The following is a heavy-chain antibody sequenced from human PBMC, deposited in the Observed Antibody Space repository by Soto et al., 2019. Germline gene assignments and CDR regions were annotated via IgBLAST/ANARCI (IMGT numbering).Heavy chain of an antibody. V-gene: IGHV1-18*01. CDR2: ISAYNGNT. CDR3: ARDMGFGLSDY. CDR1: VYTFTSYG. J-gene: IGHJ4*02. Sequence: ASVKVSCKASVYTFTSYGISWVRQAPGQGLEWMGWISAYNGNTNYSQKFQGRVTITRDTSASTAYMELSSLRSEDTAVYYCARDMGFGLSDYWGQGTLVTVSS. D-gene: IGHD3-10*01.